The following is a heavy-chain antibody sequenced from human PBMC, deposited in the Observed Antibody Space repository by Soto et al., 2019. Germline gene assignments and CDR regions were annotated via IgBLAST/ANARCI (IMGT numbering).Heavy chain of an antibody. CDR1: GYSISSGYY. V-gene: IGHV4-38-2*02. D-gene: IGHD3-22*01. CDR2: IYHSGST. CDR3: AREDSNRNNWFDP. J-gene: IGHJ5*02. Sequence: SETLSLTCAVSGYSISSGYYWGWIRQPPGKGLEWIGSIYHSGSTYYNPSLKSRVTISVDTSKNQFSLKLSSVTAADTAVYYCAREDSNRNNWFDPWGQGTLVTVSS.